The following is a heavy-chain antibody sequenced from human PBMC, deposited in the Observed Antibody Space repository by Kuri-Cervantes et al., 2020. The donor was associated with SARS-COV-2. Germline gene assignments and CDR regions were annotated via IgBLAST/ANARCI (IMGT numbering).Heavy chain of an antibody. CDR3: ARHSGLEASTEFDF. CDR2: IYGGDSDT. CDR1: GYSFATYW. J-gene: IGHJ4*02. D-gene: IGHD1-26*01. V-gene: IGHV5-51*01. Sequence: KVSCKGSGYSFATYWIGWVRQMPGKGLEWMGIIYGGDSDTRYSSSFQGQVTMSADKSISTAYLQWSRLKASDTAMYYCARHSGLEASTEFDFWGQGTLVTVSS.